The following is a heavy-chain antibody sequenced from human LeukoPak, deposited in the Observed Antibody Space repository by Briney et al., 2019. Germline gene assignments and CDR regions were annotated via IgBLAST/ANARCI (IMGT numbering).Heavy chain of an antibody. CDR2: IGTAGDT. J-gene: IGHJ3*02. V-gene: IGHV3-13*01. D-gene: IGHD3-22*01. CDR1: GFTFSSYD. Sequence: PGGSLRLSCAASGFTFSSYDMHWVRQATGKGLEWVSAIGTAGDTYYPGSVKGRFTISGENAKNSLYLQMNSLRAGDTAVYYCARMGYYDSSAQDAFDIWGQGTMVTVSS. CDR3: ARMGYYDSSAQDAFDI.